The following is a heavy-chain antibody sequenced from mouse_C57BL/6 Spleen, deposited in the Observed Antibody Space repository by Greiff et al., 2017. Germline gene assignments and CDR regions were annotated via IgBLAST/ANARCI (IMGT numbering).Heavy chain of an antibody. J-gene: IGHJ4*01. V-gene: IGHV1-69*01. Sequence: VQLQQPGAELVMPGASVKLSCKASGYTFTSYWMHWVKQRPGQGLEWIGEIDPSDSYTNYNQKFKGKSTLTVDKSSSTAYMQLSSLTSEDSAVYYCARWGTGTGENYAMDYWGQGTSVTVSS. D-gene: IGHD4-1*01. CDR2: IDPSDSYT. CDR1: GYTFTSYW. CDR3: ARWGTGTGENYAMDY.